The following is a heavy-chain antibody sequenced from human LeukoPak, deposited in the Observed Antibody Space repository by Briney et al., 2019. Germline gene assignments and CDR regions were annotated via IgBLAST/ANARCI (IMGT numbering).Heavy chain of an antibody. CDR3: ARARSWPEHAFDI. CDR1: GFTFSTSA. J-gene: IGHJ3*02. Sequence: GGSLRLSCAASGFTFSTSAMSWVRQPPGKGLEWVSAINGNGDRTYYADSVKGRVTISRDNSKNTLYLQMNSLRAEDTAVYYCARARSWPEHAFDIWGQGTMVTVSS. CDR2: INGNGDRT. D-gene: IGHD5-24*01. V-gene: IGHV3-23*01.